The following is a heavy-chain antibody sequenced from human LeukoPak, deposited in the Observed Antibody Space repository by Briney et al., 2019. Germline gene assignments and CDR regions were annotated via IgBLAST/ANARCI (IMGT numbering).Heavy chain of an antibody. Sequence: SETLSLTCAVYGGSFSGYYWSWIRQPPGKGLEWIGEINHSGSTNYNPSLKSRVTISVDTSKNQFSLKLSSVTAADTAVYYCARGPTFYYHYYMDVWGKGTTVTISS. V-gene: IGHV4-34*01. J-gene: IGHJ6*03. CDR3: ARGPTFYYHYYMDV. CDR2: INHSGST. CDR1: GGSFSGYY.